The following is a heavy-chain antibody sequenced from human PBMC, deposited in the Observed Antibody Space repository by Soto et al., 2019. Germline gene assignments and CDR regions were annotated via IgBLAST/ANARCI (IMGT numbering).Heavy chain of an antibody. CDR3: ARGRRPAAMDDYGMDV. D-gene: IGHD2-2*01. Sequence: SETLSLTCTVSGGSISSGGYYWSWIRQHPGKGLEWIGYIYYSGSTYYNPSLKSRVTISVDTSKNQFSLKLSSVTAADTAVYYCARGRRPAAMDDYGMDVWGQGTTVTVSS. J-gene: IGHJ6*02. CDR1: GGSISSGGYY. V-gene: IGHV4-31*03. CDR2: IYYSGST.